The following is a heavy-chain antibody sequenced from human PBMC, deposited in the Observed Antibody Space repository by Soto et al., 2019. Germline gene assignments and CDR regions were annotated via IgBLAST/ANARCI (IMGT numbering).Heavy chain of an antibody. CDR3: ARGRYCLTGRCFPNWFDS. CDR1: GDSISTVDYF. Sequence: SETLSLTCSVSGDSISTVDYFWAWIRQPPGQALEYIGYIYKSATTYYNPSFESRVAISLHTSKSQFSLNVTSVTAADTAVYFYARGRYCLTGRCFPNWFDSWGQGALVTVPS. V-gene: IGHV4-30-4*01. CDR2: IYKSATT. J-gene: IGHJ5*01. D-gene: IGHD2-15*01.